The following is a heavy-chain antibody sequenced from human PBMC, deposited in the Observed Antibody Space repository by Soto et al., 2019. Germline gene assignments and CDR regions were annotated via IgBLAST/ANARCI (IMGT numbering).Heavy chain of an antibody. V-gene: IGHV1-69*04. CDR2: IFPLLAMV. D-gene: IGHD1-26*01. CDR1: GGDLTNSG. CDR3: AKEDRADFKS. Sequence: QVHLVQSGAEMKKPGSSVKVSCKVSGGDLTNSGISWVRQAPGQGLEWMGGIFPLLAMVDYSQKFQGRVTITADESTNTAYMDLGSLRSEHTAGYYCAKEDRADFKSCGQGTLVIVSS. J-gene: IGHJ1*01.